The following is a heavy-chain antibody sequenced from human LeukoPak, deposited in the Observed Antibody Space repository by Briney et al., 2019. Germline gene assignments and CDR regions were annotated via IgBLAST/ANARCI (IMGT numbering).Heavy chain of an antibody. J-gene: IGHJ4*02. V-gene: IGHV3-21*01. D-gene: IGHD6-19*01. CDR2: ISSSSYI. CDR3: ARDHSGGGSGWYEDY. Sequence: GGSLRLSCAASGFTFSSYSMNWVRQAPGKGLEWVSSISSSSYIYYADSVKGRFTISRDNAKNSLYLQMNSLRAEDTAVYYCARDHSGGGSGWYEDYWGQGTLVTVSS. CDR1: GFTFSSYS.